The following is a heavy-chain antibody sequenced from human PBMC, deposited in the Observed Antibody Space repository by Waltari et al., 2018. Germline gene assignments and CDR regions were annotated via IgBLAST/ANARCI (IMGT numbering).Heavy chain of an antibody. CDR2: INHSGST. Sequence: QVQLQQWGAGLLKPSETLSLTCAVYGGSFSGYYWSWIRQPPGKGLEWIGEINHSGSTNSNPSLKSRVTISVDTSKNQFSLKLSSVTAADTAVYYCARQRGDSSSWLVSQPYYYYYMDVWGKGTTVTVSS. V-gene: IGHV4-34*01. D-gene: IGHD6-13*01. CDR3: ARQRGDSSSWLVSQPYYYYYMDV. CDR1: GGSFSGYY. J-gene: IGHJ6*03.